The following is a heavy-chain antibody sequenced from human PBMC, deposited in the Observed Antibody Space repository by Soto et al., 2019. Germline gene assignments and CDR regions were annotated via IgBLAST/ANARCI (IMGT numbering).Heavy chain of an antibody. CDR3: ARQIYDSDTGPNFQYYFDS. J-gene: IGHJ4*02. CDR2: IDPSDSQT. V-gene: IGHV5-10-1*01. Sequence: GEALKISCKGSGYSFAGYWITWVRQKPGKGLEWMGRIDPSDSQTYYSPSFRGHVTISVTKSITTVFLQWSSLRASDTAMYYCARQIYDSDTGPNFQYYFDSWGQGTPVTVSS. D-gene: IGHD3-22*01. CDR1: GYSFAGYW.